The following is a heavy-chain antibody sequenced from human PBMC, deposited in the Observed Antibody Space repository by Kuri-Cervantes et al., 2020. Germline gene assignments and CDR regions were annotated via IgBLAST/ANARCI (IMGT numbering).Heavy chain of an antibody. J-gene: IGHJ4*02. CDR3: ARGYRGLLTYYFDY. CDR2: IYTSGST. Sequence: SETLSLTCTVSGGSITSHSWSWIRQPAGKGLEWIGRIYTSGSTNYNPSLKSRVTMSVDTSKNQFSLKLSSVTAADTAVYYCARGYRGLLTYYFDYWGQGTLVTVSS. CDR1: GGSITSHS. V-gene: IGHV4-4*07. D-gene: IGHD1-26*01.